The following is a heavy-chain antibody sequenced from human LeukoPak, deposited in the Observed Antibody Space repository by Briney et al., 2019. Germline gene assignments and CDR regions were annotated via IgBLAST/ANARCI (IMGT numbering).Heavy chain of an antibody. Sequence: PSETLSLTCAVSGYSISSGYYWGWIRQPPGKGLEWIGSIYHSGSTYYNPSLKSRVTISVDTSKNQFSLKLSSVTAADTAVYYCARHDSYDFWSTYWFDPWGQGTLVTVSS. J-gene: IGHJ5*02. V-gene: IGHV4-38-2*01. CDR2: IYHSGST. CDR3: ARHDSYDFWSTYWFDP. D-gene: IGHD3-3*01. CDR1: GYSISSGYY.